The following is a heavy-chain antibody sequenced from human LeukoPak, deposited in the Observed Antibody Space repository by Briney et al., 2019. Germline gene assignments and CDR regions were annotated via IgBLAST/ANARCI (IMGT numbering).Heavy chain of an antibody. CDR1: GYTFTSYA. J-gene: IGHJ4*02. V-gene: IGHV7-4-1*02. CDR2: INTNTGNP. CDR3: ARDRVLLWFGESYYFDY. Sequence: GASVKVSCKASGYTFTSYAMNWVRQAPGQGLEWMGWINTNTGNPTCAQGFTGRFVFSLDTSVSTAYLQISSLKAEDTAVYYCARDRVLLWFGESYYFDYWGQGTLVTVSS. D-gene: IGHD3-10*01.